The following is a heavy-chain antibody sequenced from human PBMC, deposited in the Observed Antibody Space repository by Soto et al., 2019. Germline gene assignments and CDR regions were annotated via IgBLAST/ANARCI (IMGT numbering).Heavy chain of an antibody. CDR1: GFTFTSSA. Sequence: QKQLVQSGPEVREPGTSVTVSCKASGFTFTSSAVQWVRQPRGQRLEWIGWIVVGSGDTNSAQRFQERVTITTDMSTSTAYMELSSLRSEDTAVYYCAADLYGSGDYGMDVWGQGTTVTVSS. J-gene: IGHJ6*02. V-gene: IGHV1-58*01. CDR3: AADLYGSGDYGMDV. D-gene: IGHD3-10*01. CDR2: IVVGSGDT.